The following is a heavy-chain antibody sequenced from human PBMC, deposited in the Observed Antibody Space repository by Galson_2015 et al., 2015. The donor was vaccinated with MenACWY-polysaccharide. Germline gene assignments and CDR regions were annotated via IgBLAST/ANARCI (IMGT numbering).Heavy chain of an antibody. CDR2: IWFDGSNK. Sequence: SLRLSCAVSGFNFGDYGMQWVRQAPGKGLEWVAVIWFDGSNKYYADPVKGRFTISRDNSKNTLYLQMNSLRVEDRAVYYCVRDDGYYRVDYWGQGTLVTVSS. CDR1: GFNFGDYG. CDR3: VRDDGYYRVDY. D-gene: IGHD3-22*01. V-gene: IGHV3-33*01. J-gene: IGHJ4*02.